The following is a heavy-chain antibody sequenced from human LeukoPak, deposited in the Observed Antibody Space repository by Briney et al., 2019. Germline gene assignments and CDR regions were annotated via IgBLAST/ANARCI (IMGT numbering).Heavy chain of an antibody. J-gene: IGHJ5*02. D-gene: IGHD6-6*01. CDR1: GGSISSGSYY. CDR3: AGARAARFPPPFDP. V-gene: IGHV4-61*02. Sequence: SETLSLTCTVSGGSISSGSYYWSWIRQPAGKGLEWIGRIYTSGSTNYNPSLKSRVTISVDTSKNQFSLKLSSVTAADTAVYYCAGARAARFPPPFDPWGQGTLVTVSS. CDR2: IYTSGST.